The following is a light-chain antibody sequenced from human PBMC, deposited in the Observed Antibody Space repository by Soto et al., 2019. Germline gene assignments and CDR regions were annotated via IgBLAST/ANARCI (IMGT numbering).Light chain of an antibody. CDR2: AAS. CDR1: QGISSY. CDR3: QELTCYLLT. V-gene: IGKV1-9*01. Sequence: IQVTNSPATLSGTIGDKLTITCRPSQGISSYLSWYQQKPGKAPKLLIYAASTLQSGVPSRFSGSGSGTDFTLTISSLQPEDFATYYCQELTCYLLTFAHVTLLEIK. J-gene: IGKJ5*01.